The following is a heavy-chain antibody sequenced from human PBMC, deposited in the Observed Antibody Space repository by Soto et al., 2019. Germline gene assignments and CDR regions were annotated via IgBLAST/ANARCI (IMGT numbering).Heavy chain of an antibody. J-gene: IGHJ4*02. CDR1: GFTFGTYW. CDR3: ARSGDVVTVTDY. D-gene: IGHD4-17*01. CDR2: INEDGSKN. V-gene: IGHV3-7*01. Sequence: EVQLVESGGGLVQPGGSLRLSCAASGFTFGTYWMSWVRQAPGKGLEWVANINEDGSKNYYVDSVRGRFTISRDNAQKSLYLHMSSLRAEDTAVYYCARSGDVVTVTDYWGQGTLVTVSS.